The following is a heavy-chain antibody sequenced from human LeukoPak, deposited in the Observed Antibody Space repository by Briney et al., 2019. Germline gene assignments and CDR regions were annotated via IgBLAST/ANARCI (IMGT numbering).Heavy chain of an antibody. CDR2: ISHNNGDT. Sequence: GASVTVSCKPSGYTFTDSYSHWVRQAPGVGLQWMGWISHNNGDTKYAEDFQDRVTMTRDTSISTAYMELTGLTPDDTAAYYCVRSPIGASAYWGRGTLVTVSS. J-gene: IGHJ4*02. CDR1: GYTFTDSY. CDR3: VRSPIGASAY. V-gene: IGHV1-2*02. D-gene: IGHD3-10*01.